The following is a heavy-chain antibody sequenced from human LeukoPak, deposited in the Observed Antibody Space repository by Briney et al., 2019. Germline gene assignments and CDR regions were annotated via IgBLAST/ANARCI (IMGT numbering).Heavy chain of an antibody. CDR1: GFTVSSNY. D-gene: IGHD3-22*01. Sequence: PGGSLRLSCAASGFTVSSNYMSWVRQAPGKGLEWVSVIYSGGSTYYADSVKGRFTISRDNSKNTLYLQMNSLRAEDTAVYYCARGYDSSGYYYWSFDYWGQGTLVTVSS. V-gene: IGHV3-66*01. CDR2: IYSGGST. J-gene: IGHJ4*02. CDR3: ARGYDSSGYYYWSFDY.